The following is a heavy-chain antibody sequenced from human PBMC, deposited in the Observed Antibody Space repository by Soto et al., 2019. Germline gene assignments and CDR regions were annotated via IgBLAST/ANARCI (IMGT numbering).Heavy chain of an antibody. J-gene: IGHJ5*02. Sequence: QVQLVQSGAEVKKPGSSVKVSCKASGGTFSSYAISWVRQAPGQGLEWMGGIIPIFGTANYAQKFQGRVTITADESTSTAYMELSSLRSEDTAVYYCARATPGYCGSTSCRGQWLVQGWFDPWGQGTLVTVSS. CDR1: GGTFSSYA. CDR3: ARATPGYCGSTSCRGQWLVQGWFDP. CDR2: IIPIFGTA. D-gene: IGHD2-2*01. V-gene: IGHV1-69*01.